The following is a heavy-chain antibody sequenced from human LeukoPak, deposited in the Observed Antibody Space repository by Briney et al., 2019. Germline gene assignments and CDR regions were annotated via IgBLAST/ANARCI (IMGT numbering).Heavy chain of an antibody. CDR1: GGTFNTYP. J-gene: IGHJ4*02. Sequence: GSSVKVSCKASGGTFNTYPISWVRQAPGQGLEWMGGIIPIFGTANYAQEFQGRVTITTDESTSTAYMELSSLRSEDTAVYYCARGGRDGYKRSKYYFDYWGQGTLVTVSS. CDR2: IIPIFGTA. D-gene: IGHD5-24*01. CDR3: ARGGRDGYKRSKYYFDY. V-gene: IGHV1-69*05.